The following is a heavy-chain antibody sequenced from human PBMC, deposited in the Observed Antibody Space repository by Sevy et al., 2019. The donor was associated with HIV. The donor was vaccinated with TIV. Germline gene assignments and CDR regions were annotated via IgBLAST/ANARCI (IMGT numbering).Heavy chain of an antibody. CDR1: GFTVSSNY. Sequence: GGSLRLSCAASGFTVSSNYMSWVRQAPGKGLEWVSVIYSGGSTYYADSVKGRFTISRDNSKNTLYLQMNSLRAEDTAVYYCARGPRKYYDSSGYYYPPSYWGQGTLVTVSS. V-gene: IGHV3-53*01. D-gene: IGHD3-22*01. CDR2: IYSGGST. J-gene: IGHJ4*02. CDR3: ARGPRKYYDSSGYYYPPSY.